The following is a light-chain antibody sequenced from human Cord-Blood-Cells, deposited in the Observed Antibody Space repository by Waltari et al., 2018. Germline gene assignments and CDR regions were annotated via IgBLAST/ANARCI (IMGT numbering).Light chain of an antibody. CDR2: DAS. V-gene: IGKV3-11*01. CDR3: QQRSNWWT. Sequence: EIVLTQSPATLSLSPGERATLSCRASQSVSSYLAWYQQKPGQAPRLLIYDASNSATGIPARFSGSGSGTDFTLTISSLEPEDFAVYYCQQRSNWWTFDQGTKVEIK. J-gene: IGKJ1*01. CDR1: QSVSSY.